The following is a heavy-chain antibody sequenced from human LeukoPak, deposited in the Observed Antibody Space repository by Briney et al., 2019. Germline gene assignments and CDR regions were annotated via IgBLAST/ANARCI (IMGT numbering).Heavy chain of an antibody. CDR2: IWYDGSNK. J-gene: IGHJ4*02. D-gene: IGHD2-15*01. CDR1: GFTFSSYG. Sequence: PGRSLRLSCAASGFTFSSYGMHWVRQAPGKGLEWVAVIWYDGSNKYYADSVQGRFTISRDNSKNTLYLQMNSLRAEDTAVYYCARDCYPGYFDYWGQGTLVTV. CDR3: ARDCYPGYFDY. V-gene: IGHV3-33*01.